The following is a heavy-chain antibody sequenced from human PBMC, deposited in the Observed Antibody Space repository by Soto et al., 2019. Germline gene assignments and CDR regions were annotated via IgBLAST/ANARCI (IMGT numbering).Heavy chain of an antibody. J-gene: IGHJ5*02. D-gene: IGHD1-26*01. CDR3: ARDRPHSTSPHHYFDP. CDR2: INAYTGNT. CDR1: GYTFANFG. Sequence: QVQLVQSGAEVKKPGASVKVSCKASGYTFANFGISWVRQAPGQGLEWMGWINAYTGNTNYAQKFQGRVTMTTDTSTTTAYMELGGLRSNDTAVYYCARDRPHSTSPHHYFDPWGQGTLVTVSS. V-gene: IGHV1-18*01.